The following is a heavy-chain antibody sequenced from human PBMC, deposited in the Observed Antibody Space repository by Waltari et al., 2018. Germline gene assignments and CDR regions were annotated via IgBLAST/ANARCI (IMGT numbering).Heavy chain of an antibody. CDR1: GGTFSSYA. Sequence: QVQLVQSGAEVKKPGSSVKVSCKASGGTFSSYAISSMRQAPGQGLEWMGGIIPILGIANYAQKFQGRVTITADESTSTAYMELSSLRSEDTAVYYCARDPDFIAAAGATIDYWGQGTLVTVSS. CDR3: ARDPDFIAAAGATIDY. V-gene: IGHV1-69*04. CDR2: IIPILGIA. J-gene: IGHJ4*02. D-gene: IGHD6-13*01.